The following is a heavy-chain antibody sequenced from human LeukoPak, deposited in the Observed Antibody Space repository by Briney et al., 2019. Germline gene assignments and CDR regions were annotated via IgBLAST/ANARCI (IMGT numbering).Heavy chain of an antibody. V-gene: IGHV3-33*06. D-gene: IGHD2-2*01. CDR3: AKEVDCSRTSCYSGWFDP. CDR2: IWYDGSNK. Sequence: GGSPRLSCAASGFTFSSYGMHWVRQAPGKGLEWVAVIWYDGSNKYYADSVKGRFTISRDNSKNTLYLQMNSLRAEDTAVYYCAKEVDCSRTSCYSGWFDPWGQGTLVTVSS. J-gene: IGHJ5*02. CDR1: GFTFSSYG.